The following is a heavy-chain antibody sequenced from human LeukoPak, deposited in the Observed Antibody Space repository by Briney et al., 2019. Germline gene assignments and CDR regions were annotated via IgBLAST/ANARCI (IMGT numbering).Heavy chain of an antibody. Sequence: GGPLRLSCAASGFTFSSYAMSWVRQAPGKGLEWVSTISGGGGSTYYVDSVKGRFTISRDNSKNTLYLQMNSLRAEDTAVYYCAKDLGYCSSTSCYSWFDPWGQGTLVTVSS. CDR2: ISGGGGST. J-gene: IGHJ5*02. V-gene: IGHV3-23*01. CDR3: AKDLGYCSSTSCYSWFDP. D-gene: IGHD2-2*01. CDR1: GFTFSSYA.